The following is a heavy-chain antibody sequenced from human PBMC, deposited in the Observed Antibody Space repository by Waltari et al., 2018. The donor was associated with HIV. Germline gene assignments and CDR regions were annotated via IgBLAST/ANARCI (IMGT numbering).Heavy chain of an antibody. D-gene: IGHD3-10*01. V-gene: IGHV3-30*18. J-gene: IGHJ5*02. CDR1: GFTFSSYG. Sequence: QVQLVESGGGVVQPGRSLRLSCAASGFTFSSYGMHWVRQAQGKGLEGVAVISYDGSNKYYADSVKGRFTISRDNSKNTLYLQMNSLRAEDTAVYYCAKDSVSLWFVDPWGQGTLVTVSS. CDR3: AKDSVSLWFVDP. CDR2: ISYDGSNK.